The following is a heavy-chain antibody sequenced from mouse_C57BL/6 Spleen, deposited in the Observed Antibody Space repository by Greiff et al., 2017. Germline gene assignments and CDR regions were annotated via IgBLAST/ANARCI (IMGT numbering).Heavy chain of an antibody. CDR3: ARKYYGSSYVEAMDY. Sequence: QVQLQQSGPELVKPGASVKLSCKASGYTFTSYDINWVKQRPGQGLERIGWIYPRDGSTKYNEKFKGKATLTVDTSSSTAYMELHSLTSEDSAVYFCARKYYGSSYVEAMDYWGQGTSVTVSS. V-gene: IGHV1-85*01. J-gene: IGHJ4*01. CDR2: IYPRDGST. CDR1: GYTFTSYD. D-gene: IGHD1-1*01.